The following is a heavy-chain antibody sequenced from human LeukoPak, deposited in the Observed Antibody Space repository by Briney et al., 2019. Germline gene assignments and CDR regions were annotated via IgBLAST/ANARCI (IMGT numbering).Heavy chain of an antibody. CDR2: ISSSGSTI. Sequence: GGSLRLSCAASGFTFSDYYMSWIRQAPGKGLEWVSYISSSGSTIYYADSVKGRFTISRDNSKNTLYLQMNSLRAEDTAVYYCARDHFYDSSGYQTPDYWGQGTLVTVSS. CDR3: ARDHFYDSSGYQTPDY. D-gene: IGHD3-22*01. J-gene: IGHJ4*02. V-gene: IGHV3-11*04. CDR1: GFTFSDYY.